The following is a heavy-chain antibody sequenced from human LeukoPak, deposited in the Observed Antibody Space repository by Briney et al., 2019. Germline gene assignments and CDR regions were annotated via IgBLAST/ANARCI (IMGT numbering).Heavy chain of an antibody. CDR1: GCTFTGYY. J-gene: IGHJ4*02. V-gene: IGHV1-2*02. CDR2: INPSTGGT. D-gene: IGHD2-15*01. CDR3: ARSAVEAATPAGY. Sequence: WASVKVSCKTSGCTFTGYYMHWVRQAPGQGLEWMGWINPSTGGTSYAQKFQGRVTMTRDTSITTAYMELSGLRSDDTAVYYCARSAVEAATPAGYWGQGTLVTVSS.